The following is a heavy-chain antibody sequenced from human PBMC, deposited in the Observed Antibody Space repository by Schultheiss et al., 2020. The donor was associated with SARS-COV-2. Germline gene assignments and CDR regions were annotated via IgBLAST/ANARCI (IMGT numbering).Heavy chain of an antibody. CDR3: ARDPNYYDSTRFDP. D-gene: IGHD3-22*01. CDR2: ISYDGSNK. V-gene: IGHV3-30*01. CDR1: GFTFSSYA. Sequence: GGSLRLSCAASGFTFSSYAMHWVRQAPGKGLEWVAVISYDGSNKYYADSVKGRFTISRDNAKKSLYLHMNSLIAEDMAVYYCARDPNYYDSTRFDPWGQGTLVTVSS. J-gene: IGHJ5*02.